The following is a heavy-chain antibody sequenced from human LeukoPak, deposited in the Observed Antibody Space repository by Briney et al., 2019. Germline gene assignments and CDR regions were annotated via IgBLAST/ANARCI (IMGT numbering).Heavy chain of an antibody. CDR3: ARETVACVHYYYGMDV. J-gene: IGHJ6*02. Sequence: PGRSLRLSCAASGFSFSNYGMDWVRQAPGKGLEWVAVIWFDGSSKYYSDSVKGRFTISRDNSKNTLHLQMNSLRAEDTAVYYCARETVACVHYYYGMDVWGQGTTVTVSS. CDR1: GFSFSNYG. V-gene: IGHV3-33*01. D-gene: IGHD6-19*01. CDR2: IWFDGSSK.